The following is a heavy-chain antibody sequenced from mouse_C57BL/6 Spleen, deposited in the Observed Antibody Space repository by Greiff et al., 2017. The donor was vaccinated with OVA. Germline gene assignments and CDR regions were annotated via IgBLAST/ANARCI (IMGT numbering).Heavy chain of an antibody. J-gene: IGHJ4*01. V-gene: IGHV5-17*01. CDR1: GFTFSDYG. D-gene: IGHD1-1*01. CDR3: ARPTTVVAKAMDY. Sequence: EVQLVESGGGLVKPGGSLKLSCAASGFTFSDYGLHWVRQAPEKGLEWVAYISSGSSTTYYPDTVKGRFTISIDNATNTLFLQMTSLRSEDTARYYCARPTTVVAKAMDYWGQGTSVTVSS. CDR2: ISSGSSTT.